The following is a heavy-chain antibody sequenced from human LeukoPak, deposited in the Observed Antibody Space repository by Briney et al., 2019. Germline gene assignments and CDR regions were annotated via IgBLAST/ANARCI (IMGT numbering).Heavy chain of an antibody. CDR2: ITGSGGST. D-gene: IGHD3-10*01. J-gene: IGHJ4*02. Sequence: GGSLRLSCAASGFTFSSYAMSWVRQAPGKGLEWVSAITGSGGSTYYADSVKGRFTISRDNSKNTLYLQMNSLRAEDTAVYYCEQVLSGVLRGNFDYWGQGTLVTVSS. V-gene: IGHV3-23*01. CDR3: EQVLSGVLRGNFDY. CDR1: GFTFSSYA.